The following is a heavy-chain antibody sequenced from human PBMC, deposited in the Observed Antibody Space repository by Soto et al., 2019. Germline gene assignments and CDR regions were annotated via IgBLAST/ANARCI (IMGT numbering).Heavy chain of an antibody. CDR1: NFSISSGYY. D-gene: IGHD5-18*01. J-gene: IGHJ4*02. Sequence: SETLSLTCVVSNFSISSGYYWGWIRQSPGKGLDWIGSIYRSGTTSYNPCLRSRVTISVDTSKNQFSLKLSSVTAADTAVYYCATLPRGYSYGNDYWGQGTLVTVSS. CDR3: ATLPRGYSYGNDY. V-gene: IGHV4-38-2*01. CDR2: IYRSGTT.